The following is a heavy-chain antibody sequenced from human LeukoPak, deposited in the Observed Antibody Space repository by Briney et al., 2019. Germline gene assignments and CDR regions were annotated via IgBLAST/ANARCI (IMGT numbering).Heavy chain of an antibody. CDR3: AREPRSYYDILTGLRNWFDP. J-gene: IGHJ5*02. V-gene: IGHV4-4*07. D-gene: IGHD3-9*01. Sequence: SETLSLTCSVSRGSISSYYWSSIRQPAGPGLEWIGRIYTSGSTNYNPPLKSGVTMSVDTSKNQFSLKLSSVTAADTAVYYCAREPRSYYDILTGLRNWFDPWGQGTLVTVSS. CDR1: RGSISSYY. CDR2: IYTSGST.